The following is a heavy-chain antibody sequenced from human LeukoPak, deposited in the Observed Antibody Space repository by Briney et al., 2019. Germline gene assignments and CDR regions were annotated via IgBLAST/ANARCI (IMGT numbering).Heavy chain of an antibody. Sequence: PGGSLRLSCAAPGFTFSSNWMHWVGQAPGKGLVWVSRINSDGSSTSYADSVKGRFTISRDNAKNTLYLQMNSLRAEDTAVYYCARGYGSGTLDYWGQGTLVTVSS. J-gene: IGHJ4*02. D-gene: IGHD3-10*01. CDR2: INSDGSST. V-gene: IGHV3-74*01. CDR3: ARGYGSGTLDY. CDR1: GFTFSSNW.